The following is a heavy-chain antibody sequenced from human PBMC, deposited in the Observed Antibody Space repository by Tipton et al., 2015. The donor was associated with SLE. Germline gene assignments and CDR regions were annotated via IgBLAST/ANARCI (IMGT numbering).Heavy chain of an antibody. CDR1: GFTFSSYS. J-gene: IGHJ2*01. Sequence: SLRLSCAASGFTFSSYSMNWVRQAPGKGLEWVSSISSSSSYIYYADSVKGRFTISRDNAKNSLYLQMNSLRAEDTAVYYCASPPGSSGWYFDLWGRGTLVTVSS. CDR2: ISSSSSYI. D-gene: IGHD6-6*01. V-gene: IGHV3-21*01. CDR3: ASPPGSSGWYFDL.